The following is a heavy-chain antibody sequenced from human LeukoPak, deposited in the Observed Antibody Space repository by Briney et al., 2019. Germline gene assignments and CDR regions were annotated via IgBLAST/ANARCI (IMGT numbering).Heavy chain of an antibody. V-gene: IGHV4-39*07. D-gene: IGHD5-18*01. Sequence: SETLSLTCTVSGGSISSSSYYWGWIRQPPGKGLEWIGSIYYSGSTYYNPSLKSRVTISVDTSKNQFSLKLSSVTAADTAVYYCARGIGWIQTLDYWGQGTLVTVSS. CDR1: GGSISSSSYY. CDR3: ARGIGWIQTLDY. CDR2: IYYSGST. J-gene: IGHJ4*02.